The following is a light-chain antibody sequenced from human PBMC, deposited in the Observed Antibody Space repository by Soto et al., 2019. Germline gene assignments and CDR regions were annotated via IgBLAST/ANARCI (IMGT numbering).Light chain of an antibody. CDR2: LGS. CDR3: MQALQTWT. J-gene: IGKJ1*01. Sequence: DIVMTQFPLSLPVIPGEPASISCRSSQSLLQSNGYNYLDWYLQKPGQSPQLLIYLGSNRASGVPDRFSGSGSGTDFTLKISRVEAEDVGVYYCMQALQTWTFGQGTKVDIK. CDR1: QSLLQSNGYNY. V-gene: IGKV2-28*01.